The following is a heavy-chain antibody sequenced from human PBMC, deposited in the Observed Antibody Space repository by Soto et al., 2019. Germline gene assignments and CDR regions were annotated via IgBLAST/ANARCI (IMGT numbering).Heavy chain of an antibody. CDR3: AREGMDYYILTGKGYFDL. D-gene: IGHD3-9*01. V-gene: IGHV4-59*01. CDR1: GGSISSYH. Sequence: QVQLQESGPGLVKPSATLSLTCTVSGGSISSYHWSWIRQPPGKGLEWIRYIYYSGSTNYNPSLTSRVTVSVDTSKDQFSLKLSSVTASDTAVYYCAREGMDYYILTGKGYFDLWGRGTLVTVSS. CDR2: IYYSGST. J-gene: IGHJ2*01.